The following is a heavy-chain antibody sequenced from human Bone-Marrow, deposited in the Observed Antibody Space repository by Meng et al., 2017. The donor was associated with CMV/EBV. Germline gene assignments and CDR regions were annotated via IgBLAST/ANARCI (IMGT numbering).Heavy chain of an antibody. CDR2: IHYNGGT. J-gene: IGHJ5*02. CDR3: ARKIDWFDP. V-gene: IGHV4-61*08. CDR1: SGSVGSAGYY. D-gene: IGHD3-22*01. Sequence: SLTCTVSSGSVGSAGYYWSWIRQSPGKGLEWIAYIHYNGGTNYNPSFKSRVTISIDTSKNQFSLKLRSVTAADTAVYYCARKIDWFDPWGPGTLVTVSS.